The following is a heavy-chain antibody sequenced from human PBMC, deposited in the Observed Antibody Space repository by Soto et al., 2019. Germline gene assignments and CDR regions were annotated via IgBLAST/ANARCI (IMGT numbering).Heavy chain of an antibody. CDR3: ASRGYSYGFSLGMDV. V-gene: IGHV4-31*03. D-gene: IGHD5-18*01. Sequence: QVQLQESGPGLVKPSQTLSLTCTVSGGSISSGGYYWSWIRQHPGKGLEWIGYIYYSGSTYYNPSLKMRVTISADTSNNQFSLKLSSVTAADTAVYYCASRGYSYGFSLGMDVWGQGTTVTVSS. CDR2: IYYSGST. CDR1: GGSISSGGYY. J-gene: IGHJ6*02.